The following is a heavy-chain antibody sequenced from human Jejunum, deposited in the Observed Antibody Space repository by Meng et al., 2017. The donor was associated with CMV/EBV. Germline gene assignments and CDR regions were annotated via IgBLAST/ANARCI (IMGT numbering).Heavy chain of an antibody. CDR3: ATKIVDDFDY. V-gene: IGHV3-33*03. CDR2: IWHDGSNK. CDR1: GFTCSSHG. Sequence: LSCAASGFTCSSHGMHWVRQAPGKGLEWVAVIWHDGSNKHYADSVKGRFTISRDNSKNTLYLQMDSLRPEDSSVYYCATKIVDDFDYWGQGTLVTVSS. D-gene: IGHD2-15*01. J-gene: IGHJ4*02.